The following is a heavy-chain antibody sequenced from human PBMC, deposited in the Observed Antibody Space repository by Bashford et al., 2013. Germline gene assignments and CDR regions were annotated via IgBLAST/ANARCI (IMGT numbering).Heavy chain of an antibody. D-gene: IGHD1-26*01. CDR3: ARGLSLGGSFLYFDH. Sequence: WVRQAPGQGLEWMGWXNPNSGGTNYAQKFQGRVTMTRDTSISTAYMELSSLRSDDTAMYFCARGLSLGGSFLYFDHWGQGALVTVSS. V-gene: IGHV1-2*02. CDR2: XNPNSGGT. J-gene: IGHJ4*02.